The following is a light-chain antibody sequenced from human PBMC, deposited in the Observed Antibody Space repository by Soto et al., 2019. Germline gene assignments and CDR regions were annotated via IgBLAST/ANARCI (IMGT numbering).Light chain of an antibody. CDR3: QQYYSYPRT. J-gene: IGKJ1*01. CDR1: QGISSY. Sequence: AIRMTQSPSSFSAPTGGRVTITCRASQGISSYLAWYQQKPGKAPKLLIYAASTLQSGVPSRFSGSGSGTDFTLTISCLQSEDFATYYCQQYYSYPRTFGQGTKVDIK. CDR2: AAS. V-gene: IGKV1-8*01.